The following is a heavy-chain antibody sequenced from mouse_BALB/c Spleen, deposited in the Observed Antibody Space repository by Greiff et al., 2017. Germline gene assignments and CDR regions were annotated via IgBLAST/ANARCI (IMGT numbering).Heavy chain of an antibody. Sequence: EVMLVESGPSLVKPSQTLSLTCSVTGDSITSGYWNWIRKFPGNKLEYMGYISYSGSTYYNPSLKSRISITRDTSKNQYYLQLNSVTTEDTATYYCARYYYGRSQLDWYFDVWGAGTTVTVSS. V-gene: IGHV3-8*02. D-gene: IGHD1-1*01. CDR1: GDSITSGY. J-gene: IGHJ1*01. CDR3: ARYYYGRSQLDWYFDV. CDR2: ISYSGST.